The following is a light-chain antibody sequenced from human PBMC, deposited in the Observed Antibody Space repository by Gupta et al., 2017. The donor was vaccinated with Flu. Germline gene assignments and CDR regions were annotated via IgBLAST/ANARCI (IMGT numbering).Light chain of an antibody. Sequence: SALTQPASVSGSPGQSITISCSGTSSDVGRSDSVSWYQQPPDKAPKLIIFDVNNRPSGVASRFSGTKSGNTASLTITGLQAEDETDYYCSSYTSGSNFYVFGTGTKVTVL. V-gene: IGLV2-14*01. CDR3: SSYTSGSNFYV. J-gene: IGLJ1*01. CDR1: SSDVGRSDS. CDR2: DVN.